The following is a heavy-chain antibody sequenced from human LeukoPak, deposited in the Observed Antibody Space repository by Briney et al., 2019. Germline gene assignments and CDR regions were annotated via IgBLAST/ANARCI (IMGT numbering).Heavy chain of an antibody. V-gene: IGHV3-30*04. D-gene: IGHD3-22*01. CDR1: GFTFSSYA. CDR2: ISYDGSIT. Sequence: GGSLRLSCAASGFTFSSYAMHWVRQAPGKGLEWVAVISYDGSITYYADSVKGRFTISRDNSKNTLYLQMNSLRAEDTAVYYCARDSGNRYDSSGYYHAADYYYYMDVWGKGTTVTVSS. J-gene: IGHJ6*03. CDR3: ARDSGNRYDSSGYYHAADYYYYMDV.